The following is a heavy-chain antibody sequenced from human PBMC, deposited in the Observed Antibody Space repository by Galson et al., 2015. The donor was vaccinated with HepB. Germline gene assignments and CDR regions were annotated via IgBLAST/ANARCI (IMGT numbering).Heavy chain of an antibody. CDR3: ARGGGDGSNSGDY. CDR1: GFTFSSYG. D-gene: IGHD4-23*01. J-gene: IGHJ4*02. CDR2: ISSSGSTM. V-gene: IGHV3-48*03. Sequence: SLRLSCAGSGFTFSSYGVNWIRQAPGKGLEWVSYISSSGSTMQYADSVKGRFTISRDNAKNSLYLQMNSLRAEDTATYYCARGGGDGSNSGDYWGQGTLVTVSS.